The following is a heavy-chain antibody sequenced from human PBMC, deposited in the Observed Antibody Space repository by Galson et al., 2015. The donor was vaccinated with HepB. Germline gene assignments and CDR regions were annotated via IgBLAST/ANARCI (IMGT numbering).Heavy chain of an antibody. Sequence: SGYTFTSYGISWVRQAPGQGLEWMGWISAYNGNTNYAQKLQGRVTMTTDTSTSTAYMELRSLRSDDTAVYYCARGKRGYSGYDPYYFDYWGQGTLDTVSS. CDR3: ARGKRGYSGYDPYYFDY. D-gene: IGHD5-12*01. V-gene: IGHV1-18*04. CDR1: GYTFTSYG. J-gene: IGHJ4*02. CDR2: ISAYNGNT.